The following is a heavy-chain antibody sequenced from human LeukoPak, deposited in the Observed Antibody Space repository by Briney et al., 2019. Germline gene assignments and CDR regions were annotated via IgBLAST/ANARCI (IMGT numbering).Heavy chain of an antibody. D-gene: IGHD6-19*01. J-gene: IGHJ3*02. Sequence: SETLSLTCTVSGGSISSYYWSWIRQPPGKGLEWIGYIFYSGSTHYNPSLGSRVTISADTSKNQFSLRLRSVTAADTAVYYCAKYAWGWLDIWGQGTMVTVSS. CDR1: GGSISSYY. V-gene: IGHV4-59*08. CDR2: IFYSGST. CDR3: AKYAWGWLDI.